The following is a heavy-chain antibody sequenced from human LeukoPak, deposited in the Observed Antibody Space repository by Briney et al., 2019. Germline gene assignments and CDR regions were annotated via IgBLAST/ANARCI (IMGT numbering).Heavy chain of an antibody. Sequence: GGSLRLSCAASGFTFSSYAMHWVRQAPGKGLEWVAVISYDGSNKYYADSVKGRFTISRDNSKNTLYVQMNSLRAEDTAVYYCASGGDTDAFDIWGQGTMVTVSS. CDR1: GFTFSSYA. CDR3: ASGGDTDAFDI. J-gene: IGHJ3*02. CDR2: ISYDGSNK. D-gene: IGHD2-21*02. V-gene: IGHV3-30-3*01.